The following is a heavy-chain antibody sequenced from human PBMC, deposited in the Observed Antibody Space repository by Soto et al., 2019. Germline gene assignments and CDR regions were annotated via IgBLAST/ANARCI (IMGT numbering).Heavy chain of an antibody. Sequence: QVQLQQWGAGLLKPSETLSLTCAVYGGSFSGYYWTWIRQPPGKGLEWMGEINHSGTTNYKPSLRSRVTIAVDTSKNQLSLKVNSVTAADTAVYYCARGRTLITGTSLDYWGQGTLVTVSS. CDR1: GGSFSGYY. D-gene: IGHD1-20*01. CDR2: INHSGTT. J-gene: IGHJ4*02. V-gene: IGHV4-34*01. CDR3: ARGRTLITGTSLDY.